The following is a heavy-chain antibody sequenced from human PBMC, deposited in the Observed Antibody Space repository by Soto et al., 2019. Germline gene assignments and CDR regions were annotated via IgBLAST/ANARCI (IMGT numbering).Heavy chain of an antibody. D-gene: IGHD3-22*01. Sequence: EVQLLESGGGLVQPGGSLRLSCAASGFTFSSYAMSWVRQAPGKGLEWVSAISGSGGSTYYADYVKGRFTISRDNSKNTLYLQMNSLRAEDTAVYYCAKDITMIVVVSLDYWGQGTLVTVSS. CDR3: AKDITMIVVVSLDY. V-gene: IGHV3-23*01. CDR1: GFTFSSYA. CDR2: ISGSGGST. J-gene: IGHJ4*02.